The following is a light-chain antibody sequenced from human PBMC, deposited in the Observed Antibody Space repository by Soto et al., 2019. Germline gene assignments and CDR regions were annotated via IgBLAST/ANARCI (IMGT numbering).Light chain of an antibody. Sequence: QSALTQPASVSGSLGQSITIYCTGTSSDVGTYNLVSWYQQLPDKAPKLIIHEVNKRPSGVSTRFSGSKSGNTASLTISGLQAEDDADYHCYSYAGSSTYVFGTGTKVTVL. CDR2: EVN. CDR1: SSDVGTYNL. CDR3: YSYAGSSTYV. J-gene: IGLJ1*01. V-gene: IGLV2-23*02.